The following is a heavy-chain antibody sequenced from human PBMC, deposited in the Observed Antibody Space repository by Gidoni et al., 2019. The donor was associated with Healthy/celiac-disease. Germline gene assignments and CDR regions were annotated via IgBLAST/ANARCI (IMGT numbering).Heavy chain of an antibody. D-gene: IGHD3-3*01. CDR1: GATFSSSA. CDR3: AREPFGVVTYYYYGMDV. V-gene: IGHV3-30*04. CDR2: ISYDGSKK. Sequence: QVQPVESGGGVVQPGRSLRLPCAASGATFSSSAMHWVRQAPGKGLEWVAVISYDGSKKYYADSVKGRFTISRDNSKNTLYLQMNSLRAEDTAVYYCAREPFGVVTYYYYGMDVWGQGTTVTVSS. J-gene: IGHJ6*02.